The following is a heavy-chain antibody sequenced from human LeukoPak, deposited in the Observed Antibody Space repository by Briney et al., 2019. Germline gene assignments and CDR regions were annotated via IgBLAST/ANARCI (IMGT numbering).Heavy chain of an antibody. J-gene: IGHJ4*02. CDR3: ARFNTAMADY. Sequence: ASVKVSCKASGYTFTSYYMHWVRQAPGQGLEWMGIINPSGGSTSYAQKFQGRVTMTRDTSISTAYMELSRLRSDDTAVYYCARFNTAMADYWGQGTLVTVSS. CDR2: INPSGGST. D-gene: IGHD5-18*01. V-gene: IGHV1-46*01. CDR1: GYTFTSYY.